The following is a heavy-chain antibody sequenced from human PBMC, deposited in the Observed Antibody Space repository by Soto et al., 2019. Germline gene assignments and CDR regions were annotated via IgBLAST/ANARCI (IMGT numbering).Heavy chain of an antibody. Sequence: TGGSLRLSCAASGFTFGDYWMHWVRQPPGKGPEWVSRMTGDGRTTQYADSVKGRFTASRDNAKSTLYLQMNSLRAEDTAVYYCATAEVDYWGPGTMVTVYS. J-gene: IGHJ4*02. CDR1: GFTFGDYW. CDR3: ATAEVDY. CDR2: MTGDGRTT. V-gene: IGHV3-74*03.